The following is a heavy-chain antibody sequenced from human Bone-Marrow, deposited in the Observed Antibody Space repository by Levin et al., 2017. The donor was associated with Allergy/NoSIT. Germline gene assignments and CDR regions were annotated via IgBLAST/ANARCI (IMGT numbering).Heavy chain of an antibody. V-gene: IGHV3-23*01. D-gene: IGHD3-22*01. Sequence: SCAASGFTFSSYAMSWVRQAPGKGLEWVSAISGSGGSTYYADSVKGRFTISRDNSKNTLYLQMNSLRAEDTAVYYCAKVGTYYYDSSGYYPREWGQGTLVTVSS. J-gene: IGHJ4*02. CDR2: ISGSGGST. CDR3: AKVGTYYYDSSGYYPRE. CDR1: GFTFSSYA.